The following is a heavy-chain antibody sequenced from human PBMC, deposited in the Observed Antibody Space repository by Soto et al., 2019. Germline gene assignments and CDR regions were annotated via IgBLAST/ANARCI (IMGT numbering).Heavy chain of an antibody. CDR3: KCDGSGRSD. CDR1: GFTFSNAW. CDR2: IKSKTDGGTT. D-gene: IGHD3-10*01. V-gene: IGHV3-15*01. J-gene: IGHJ4*02. Sequence: EVQLVESGGGLVKPGGSLRLSCAASGFTFSNAWMSWVRQAPGKGLEWVGRIKSKTDGGTTDYAAPVKGRFTISRDDSKRPLSPQKNSLTPDDTAVYYCKCDGSGRSDWGQGTLVTVSS.